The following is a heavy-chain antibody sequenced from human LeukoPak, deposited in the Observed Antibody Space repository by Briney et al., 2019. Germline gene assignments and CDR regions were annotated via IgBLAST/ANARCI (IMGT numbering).Heavy chain of an antibody. D-gene: IGHD2-15*01. J-gene: IGHJ5*02. CDR2: IYTSGRT. CDR3: ARDRVYCSGGSCSWFDP. CDR1: GGSISGDY. V-gene: IGHV4-4*07. Sequence: SETLSLTCTVSGGSISGDYWSWIRQPAGTGLEWIGRIYTSGRTIYNPSLKSRVTMSVDTSKNQFSLRLNSVTAADTAVYYCARDRVYCSGGSCSWFDPWGQGTLVTVSS.